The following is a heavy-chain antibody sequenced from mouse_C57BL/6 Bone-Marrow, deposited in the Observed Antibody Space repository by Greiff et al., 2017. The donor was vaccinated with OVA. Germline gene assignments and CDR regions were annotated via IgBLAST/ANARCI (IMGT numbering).Heavy chain of an antibody. J-gene: IGHJ3*01. CDR2: ISSGSSTI. Sequence: EVMLVESGGGLVKPGGSLKLSCAASGFTFSDYGMHWVRQAPEKGLEWVAYISSGSSTIYYADTVKGRFTISRDNAKNTLFLQMTSLRSEDTAMYYCARFDGYWFAYWGQGTLVTVSA. D-gene: IGHD2-3*01. V-gene: IGHV5-17*01. CDR3: ARFDGYWFAY. CDR1: GFTFSDYG.